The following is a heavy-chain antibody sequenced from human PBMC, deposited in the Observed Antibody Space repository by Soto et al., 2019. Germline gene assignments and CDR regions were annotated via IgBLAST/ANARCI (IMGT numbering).Heavy chain of an antibody. D-gene: IGHD3-9*01. CDR3: ARESHDILTGPPWVWYFDL. J-gene: IGHJ2*01. CDR1: GGSFSGYY. CDR2: INDRGSI. Sequence: QVQLQQWGAGPLRPLETLSLTCGVSGGSFSGYYWAWIRQSPGKGLEWIGEINDRGSINYNPSLKSRVTISVDTSKNNYSLNLRAVTAADTAVYYGARESHDILTGPPWVWYFDLWGRGTLVTVSS. V-gene: IGHV4-34*01.